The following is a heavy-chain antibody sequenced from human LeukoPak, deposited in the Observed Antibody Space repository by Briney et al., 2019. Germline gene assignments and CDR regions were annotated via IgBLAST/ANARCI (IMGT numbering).Heavy chain of an antibody. CDR2: INWNGGST. CDR1: GFTFDDYG. V-gene: IGHV3-20*04. J-gene: IGHJ4*02. D-gene: IGHD2-15*01. CDR3: AKSGLNRFDY. Sequence: GGSLRLSCAASGFTFDDYGMSWVRQAPGKGLEWVSGINWNGGSTGYADSVKGRFTISRDNSKNTLYLQMNSLRAEDTAVYYCAKSGLNRFDYWGQGTLVTVSS.